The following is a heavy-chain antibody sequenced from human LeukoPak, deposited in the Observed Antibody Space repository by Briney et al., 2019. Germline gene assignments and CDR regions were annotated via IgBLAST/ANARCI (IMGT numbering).Heavy chain of an antibody. CDR1: GFTVSSNS. Sequence: TGGSLRLSCTVSGFTVSSNSMSWVRQAPGKGLEWVSAISGSGGSTYYADSVKGRFTISRDNSKNTLYLQMNSLRAEDTAVYYCAKDRFTHGDYLFDYWGQGTLVTVSS. V-gene: IGHV3-23*01. CDR3: AKDRFTHGDYLFDY. J-gene: IGHJ4*02. CDR2: ISGSGGST. D-gene: IGHD4-17*01.